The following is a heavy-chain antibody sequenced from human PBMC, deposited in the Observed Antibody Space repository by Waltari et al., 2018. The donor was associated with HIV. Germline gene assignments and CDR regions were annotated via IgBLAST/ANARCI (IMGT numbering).Heavy chain of an antibody. V-gene: IGHV3-30*18. CDR3: AKDRQKIGYYDILTGYLDY. D-gene: IGHD3-9*01. CDR1: VSTFPMYG. CDR2: ISYDGSNK. J-gene: IGHJ4*02. Sequence: QVRVVGSGGGVCQPRRPLRLSWPASVSTFPMYGLDWVDQAPGKGLEWVAVISYDGSNKYYADSVKGRFTISRDNSKNTLYLQMNSLRAEDTAVYYCAKDRQKIGYYDILTGYLDYWGQGTLVTVSS.